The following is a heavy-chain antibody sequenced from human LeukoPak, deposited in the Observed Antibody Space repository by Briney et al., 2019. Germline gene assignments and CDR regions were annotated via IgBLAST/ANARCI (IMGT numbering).Heavy chain of an antibody. D-gene: IGHD6-6*01. V-gene: IGHV3-30-3*02. CDR2: IHHSESKS. Sequence: PWWSVRLSCAVSGFNLNSYAMHWVRQAPGKGLDWVAVIHHSESKSFYAASVQGRFTISRDTSKKLLYLQMNSLRVEGTAVYYCAKEYTPSSPLGELDSWGQGTLVTVSS. CDR3: AKEYTPSSPLGELDS. CDR1: GFNLNSYA. J-gene: IGHJ4*02.